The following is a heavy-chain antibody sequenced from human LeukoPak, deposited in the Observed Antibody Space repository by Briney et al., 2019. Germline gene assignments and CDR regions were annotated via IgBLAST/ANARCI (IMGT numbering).Heavy chain of an antibody. CDR1: GGSISSGGYY. J-gene: IGHJ4*02. V-gene: IGHV4-30-2*01. D-gene: IGHD3-22*01. CDR2: IYHSGST. CDR3: TRDFRYYYDSSGYSYFDY. Sequence: PSETLSLTCTVSGGSISSGGYYWSWIRQPPGKGLEWIGYIYHSGSTYYNPSLKSRVTISVGRSKNQFSLKLTSVTAADTAVYYCTRDFRYYYDSSGYSYFDYWGQGTLVTVSS.